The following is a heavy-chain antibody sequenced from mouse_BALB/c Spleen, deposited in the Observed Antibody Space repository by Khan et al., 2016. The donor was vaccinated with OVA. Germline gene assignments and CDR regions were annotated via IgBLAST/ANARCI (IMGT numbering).Heavy chain of an antibody. V-gene: IGHV3-2*02. CDR3: KRVYGGDFDY. CDR1: GYSITSDYA. J-gene: IGHJ2*02. Sequence: VQLKESGPGLVKPSQSLSLTCTVTGYSITSDYAWNWIRQFPGNKLEWMGFISYSGNTNYNPSLKSRFSITRDTSKNQFFLQLNSVTTEDTATYSSKRVYGGDFDYWGQGTSLTVSS. CDR2: ISYSGNT. D-gene: IGHD1-1*02.